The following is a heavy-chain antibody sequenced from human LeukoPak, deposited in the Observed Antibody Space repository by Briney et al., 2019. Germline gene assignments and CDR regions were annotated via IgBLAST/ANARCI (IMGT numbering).Heavy chain of an antibody. Sequence: PGGSLRLSCAASGFTFSSYSMNWVRQAPGKGLEWVSSISSSSSYIYYADSVKGRFTISRDNAKNSLYLQMNSLRAEDTAVYYCARPDPGFYGGFDPWGQGTLVTVSS. D-gene: IGHD2/OR15-2a*01. CDR1: GFTFSSYS. V-gene: IGHV3-21*01. J-gene: IGHJ5*02. CDR2: ISSSSSYI. CDR3: ARPDPGFYGGFDP.